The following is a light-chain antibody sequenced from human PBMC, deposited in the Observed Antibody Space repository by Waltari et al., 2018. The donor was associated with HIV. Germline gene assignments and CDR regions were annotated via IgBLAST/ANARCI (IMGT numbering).Light chain of an antibody. Sequence: QSVLTQPPSASRSPGQRVLMSFSGTNSNLSNTFVSWFQPVPGGAPKLVIYRNDQRPSGVPDRFSAAKSGSSASLAITGLQSDDEAAYYCASWDDKLSHWVFGGGTKLTV. CDR2: RND. CDR1: NSNLSNTF. CDR3: ASWDDKLSHWV. J-gene: IGLJ3*02. V-gene: IGLV1-47*01.